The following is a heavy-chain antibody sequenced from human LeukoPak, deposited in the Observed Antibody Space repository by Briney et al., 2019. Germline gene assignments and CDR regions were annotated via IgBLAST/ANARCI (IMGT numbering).Heavy chain of an antibody. Sequence: PGGSLRLSCAASGFTFSSYAMHWVRQAPGKGLEWVAVISYDGSNKYYADSVKGRFTISRDNAKNSLYLQMNSLRAEDTAVYYCARAPRSDITGSVPFDYWGQGALVTVSS. CDR1: GFTFSSYA. J-gene: IGHJ4*02. D-gene: IGHD1-20*01. CDR3: ARAPRSDITGSVPFDY. V-gene: IGHV3-30-3*01. CDR2: ISYDGSNK.